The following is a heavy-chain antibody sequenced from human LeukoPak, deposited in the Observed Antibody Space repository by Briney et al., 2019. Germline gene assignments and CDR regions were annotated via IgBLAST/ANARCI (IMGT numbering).Heavy chain of an antibody. V-gene: IGHV1-18*01. J-gene: IGHJ4*02. D-gene: IGHD4-17*01. CDR2: ISAYNGNT. CDR1: GYTFTSYG. CDR3: ARDRTVTTTDY. Sequence: ASVKVSCKASGYTFTSYGISWVRQAPEQGLEWMGWISAYNGNTNYAQKLQGRVTMSTDTSTSTAYMELRSLRSDDTAVYYCARDRTVTTTDYWGQGTLVTVSS.